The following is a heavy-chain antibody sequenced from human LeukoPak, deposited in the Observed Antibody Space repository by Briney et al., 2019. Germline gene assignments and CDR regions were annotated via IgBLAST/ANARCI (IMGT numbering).Heavy chain of an antibody. J-gene: IGHJ4*02. Sequence: GGSLRLSCAASGFTFSSHEMNWVRQPPGKGLEWVSCISSSGSAKYYADSVKGRFTISRDNAENSLDLQMNSLRAEDTAVYYCARAAYYDSSGYYRPDYWGQGTLVSVSS. D-gene: IGHD3-22*01. CDR3: ARAAYYDSSGYYRPDY. CDR1: GFTFSSHE. CDR2: ISSSGSAK. V-gene: IGHV3-48*03.